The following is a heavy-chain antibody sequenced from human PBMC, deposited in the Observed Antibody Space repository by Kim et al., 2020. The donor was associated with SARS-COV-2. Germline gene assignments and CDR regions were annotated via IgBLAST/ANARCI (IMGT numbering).Heavy chain of an antibody. CDR3: ARDSYSSSWYSNY. CDR2: INHSGST. CDR1: GGSFSGYY. Sequence: SETLSLTCAVYGGSFSGYYWSCIRQPPGKGLEWIGEINHSGSTNYNPSLKSRVTISVDTSKNQFSLKLSSVTAADTAVYYCARDSYSSSWYSNYWGQGTL. J-gene: IGHJ4*02. V-gene: IGHV4-34*01. D-gene: IGHD6-13*01.